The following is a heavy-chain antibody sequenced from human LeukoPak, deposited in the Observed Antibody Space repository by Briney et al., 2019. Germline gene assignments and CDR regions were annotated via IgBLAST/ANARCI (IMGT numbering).Heavy chain of an antibody. CDR1: GYTFTGYY. CDR2: INPNSGGT. CDR3: AREGGFGELSFDY. D-gene: IGHD3-10*01. V-gene: IGHV1-2*06. J-gene: IGHJ4*02. Sequence: APVKVSCKASGYTFTGYYMHWVRQAPGQGLEWMGRINPNSGGTNYAQKFQGRVTMTRDTSISTAYMELSRLRSDDTAVYYCAREGGFGELSFDYWGQGTLVTVSS.